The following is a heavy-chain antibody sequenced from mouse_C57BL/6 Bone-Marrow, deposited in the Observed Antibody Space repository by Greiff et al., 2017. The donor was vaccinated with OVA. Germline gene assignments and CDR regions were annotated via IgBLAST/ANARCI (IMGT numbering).Heavy chain of an antibody. CDR2: IDPSDGFT. CDR1: GYTFTSYW. V-gene: IGHV1-50*01. CDR3: ARGGLVCDYGGSVKFDD. J-gene: IGHJ2*01. D-gene: IGHD1-1*01. Sequence: QVQLQQPGAELVKPGASVKLSCKASGYTFTSYWMQWVKQRPGQGLEWIGEIDPSDGFTNYNQKFKGKATLTVDTSSSTAYMQLSSLTSAHSAVSYCARGGLVCDYGGSVKFDDWGQGTTLTGSA.